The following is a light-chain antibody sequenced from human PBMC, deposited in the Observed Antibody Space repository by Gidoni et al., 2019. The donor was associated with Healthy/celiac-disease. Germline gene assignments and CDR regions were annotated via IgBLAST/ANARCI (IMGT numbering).Light chain of an antibody. CDR1: QSVSSY. J-gene: IGKJ1*01. CDR3: QQRSNGPQT. CDR2: DAS. V-gene: IGKV3-11*01. Sequence: IVLTQSPATLSLSPGERATLSCRASQSVSSYLAWYQQKPGQAPRLLIYDASNRATGIPARFSGSGSGTDFTLTISSLEPEDFAGYYCQQRSNGPQTYGQGTKVEIK.